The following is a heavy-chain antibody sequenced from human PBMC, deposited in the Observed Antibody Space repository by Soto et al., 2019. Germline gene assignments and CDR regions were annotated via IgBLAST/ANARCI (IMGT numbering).Heavy chain of an antibody. V-gene: IGHV1-24*01. CDR1: GYTLTELS. Sequence: GASVKVSCKVSGYTLTELSMHWVRQAPGKGLEWMGGFDPEDGETIYAQKFQGRVTMTEDTSTDTAYMELSSLRSEDTAVYYCATSSVNYDFWSGYSHRGQRTLVTGSS. D-gene: IGHD3-3*01. CDR2: FDPEDGET. CDR3: ATSSVNYDFWSGYSH. J-gene: IGHJ4*02.